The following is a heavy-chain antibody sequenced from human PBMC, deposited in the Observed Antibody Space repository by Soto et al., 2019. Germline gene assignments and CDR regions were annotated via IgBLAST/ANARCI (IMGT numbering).Heavy chain of an antibody. Sequence: QVQLVQSGAEVKKPGASVKVSCKASGYTFTSYGISWVRQAPGQGLEWMGWISAYNGNTNYAQKLQGRVTMTTDTSTSTAYMELRSLRSDDTAVYYCARVAIMITFGGVIRLRWFDPWGQGTLVTVSS. CDR3: ARVAIMITFGGVIRLRWFDP. D-gene: IGHD3-16*01. V-gene: IGHV1-18*01. CDR1: GYTFTSYG. J-gene: IGHJ5*02. CDR2: ISAYNGNT.